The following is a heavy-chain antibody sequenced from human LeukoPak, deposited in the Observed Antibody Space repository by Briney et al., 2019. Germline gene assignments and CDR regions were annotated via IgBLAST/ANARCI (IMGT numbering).Heavy chain of an antibody. V-gene: IGHV1-69*06. CDR1: GGTFSSYA. Sequence: SVKVSCKASGGTFSSYAISWVRQAPGQGLEWMGGIIPVFGTANYALKFQGRVTITADKSTSTAYMELSSLRSEDTAVCYCASQIYSGSYYNYDYWGQGTLVTVSS. J-gene: IGHJ4*02. D-gene: IGHD3-10*01. CDR3: ASQIYSGSYYNYDY. CDR2: IIPVFGTA.